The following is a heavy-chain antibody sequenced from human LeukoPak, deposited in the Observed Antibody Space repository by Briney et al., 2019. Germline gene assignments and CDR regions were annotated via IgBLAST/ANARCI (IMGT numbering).Heavy chain of an antibody. Sequence: GASVKVSCKASGYTFTSYGISWVRQAPGQGLEWMGWISAYNGNTNYAQKLQGRVTMTTDTSTSTAYMELRSLRSDDTAVYYCARTEDYYDSSGYYYDYWGQGTLVTVSS. V-gene: IGHV1-18*01. CDR3: ARTEDYYDSSGYYYDY. CDR1: GYTFTSYG. CDR2: ISAYNGNT. J-gene: IGHJ4*02. D-gene: IGHD3-22*01.